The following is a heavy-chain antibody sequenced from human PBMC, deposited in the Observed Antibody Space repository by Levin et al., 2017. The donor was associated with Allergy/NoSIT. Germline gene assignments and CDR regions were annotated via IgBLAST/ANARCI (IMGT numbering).Heavy chain of an antibody. V-gene: IGHV3-15*01. CDR3: TIDKPLYGDYTADSDY. CDR1: GFTFNAAW. CDR2: IKSKSDGETA. J-gene: IGHJ4*02. D-gene: IGHD4-17*01. Sequence: GESLKISCAASGFTFNAAWMSWVRQAPGKGLEWVGRIKSKSDGETADYAAPVKGRFTISRDDSKNTLYLQMNSLKTEDTAVYYCTIDKPLYGDYTADSDYWGQGILVTVSS.